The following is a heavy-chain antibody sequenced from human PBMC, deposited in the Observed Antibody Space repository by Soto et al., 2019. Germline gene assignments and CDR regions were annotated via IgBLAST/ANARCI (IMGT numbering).Heavy chain of an antibody. CDR2: IYYSGST. V-gene: IGHV4-59*01. CDR1: GGSISSYY. CDR3: AGRSGDWFDP. J-gene: IGHJ5*02. Sequence: QVQLQESGPGLVKPSETLSLTCTVSGGSISSYYWSWIRQPPGKGLEWIGYIYYSGSTNYNPSLKSRVTLSVDPAKNPFSLKLSSVAAADTAGYYWAGRSGDWFDPWGQGTPVPVSS. D-gene: IGHD3-10*01.